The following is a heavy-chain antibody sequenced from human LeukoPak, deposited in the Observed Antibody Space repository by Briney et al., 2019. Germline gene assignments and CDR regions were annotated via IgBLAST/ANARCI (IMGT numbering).Heavy chain of an antibody. CDR3: ARDTARSSSSDS. CDR2: IKHDGSGK. CDR1: GFTFSSYW. J-gene: IGHJ4*02. D-gene: IGHD6-6*01. V-gene: IGHV3-7*01. Sequence: GGSLRLSCAASGFTFSSYWMSWVRQAPGEGVGWVANIKHDGSGKYYVDSVKGRLTISRDNAKNSLYLQMNSLRAEDTAVYYCARDTARSSSSDSWGRGILVTASS.